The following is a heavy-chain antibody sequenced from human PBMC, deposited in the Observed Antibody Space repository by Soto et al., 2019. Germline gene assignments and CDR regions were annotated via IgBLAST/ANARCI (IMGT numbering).Heavy chain of an antibody. CDR1: GGTFSSYA. J-gene: IGHJ6*02. D-gene: IGHD5-12*01. CDR2: IIPIFGTA. Sequence: QVQLVQSGAEVKKPGSSVKVSCKASGGTFSSYAISWVRQAPGQGIEWMGGIIPIFGTANYAQKFQGRVTITADESTITAYMELSSLRSEDTAVYYCARGFFARGYSGYDLSYYYGMDVWGQGTTVTVSS. V-gene: IGHV1-69*01. CDR3: ARGFFARGYSGYDLSYYYGMDV.